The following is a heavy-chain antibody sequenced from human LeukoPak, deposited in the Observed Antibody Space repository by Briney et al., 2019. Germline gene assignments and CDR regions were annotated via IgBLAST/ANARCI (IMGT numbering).Heavy chain of an antibody. CDR1: GGSISSGSYY. V-gene: IGHV4-61*02. D-gene: IGHD2-21*02. J-gene: IGHJ3*02. Sequence: KPSETLSLTCTVSGGSISSGSYYWSWIRQPAGKGLEWIGRIYTSGSTNYNPSLKSRVTISVDTSKNQFSLKLSSVTAADTAVYYCNRAYCGGDCYSPNAFDIWGQGTMVTVSS. CDR2: IYTSGST. CDR3: NRAYCGGDCYSPNAFDI.